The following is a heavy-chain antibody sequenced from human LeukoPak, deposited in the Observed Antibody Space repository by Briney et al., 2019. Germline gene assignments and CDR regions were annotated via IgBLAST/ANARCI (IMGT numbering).Heavy chain of an antibody. J-gene: IGHJ4*02. D-gene: IGHD2-2*01. CDR1: GYTFTSYA. Sequence: ASVKVSCKASGYTFTSYAMHWVRQAPGQRLEWMGWINAGNGNTKYSQKFQGRVTITRDTSISTAYMELSRLRSDDTAVYYCARVKYQLPGGYWGQGTLVTVSS. CDR3: ARVKYQLPGGY. CDR2: INAGNGNT. V-gene: IGHV1-3*01.